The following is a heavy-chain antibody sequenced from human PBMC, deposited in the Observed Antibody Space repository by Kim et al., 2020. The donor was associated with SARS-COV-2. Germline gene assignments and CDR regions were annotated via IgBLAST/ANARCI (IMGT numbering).Heavy chain of an antibody. CDR3: ARAIGDGYNNVVPTL. Sequence: SVKVSCKASGGTFSSYAISWVRQAPGQGLEWMGGIIPIFGTANYAQKFQGRVTITADESTSTAYMELSSLRSEDTAVYYCARAIGDGYNNVVPTLWGQGTLVTVSS. CDR1: GGTFSSYA. D-gene: IGHD5-12*01. J-gene: IGHJ4*02. V-gene: IGHV1-69*13. CDR2: IIPIFGTA.